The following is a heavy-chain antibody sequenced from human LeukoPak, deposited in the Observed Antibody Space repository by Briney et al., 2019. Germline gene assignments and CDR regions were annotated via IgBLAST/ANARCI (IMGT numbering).Heavy chain of an antibody. CDR3: AKLFESGTYNNFFHY. D-gene: IGHD3-10*01. V-gene: IGHV3-23*01. CDR2: ITATSSST. Sequence: GGSLRLSCEASGFTFSTFAMIWVRQAPGKGLEWVSAITATSSSTHDADSVQGRFTISRDNSKNTLYLQMNSLRPEDTAVYYCAKLFESGTYNNFFHYWGQGTLVTVFS. J-gene: IGHJ4*02. CDR1: GFTFSTFA.